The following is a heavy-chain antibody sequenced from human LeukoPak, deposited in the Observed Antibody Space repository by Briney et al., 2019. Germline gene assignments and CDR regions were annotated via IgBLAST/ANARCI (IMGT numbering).Heavy chain of an antibody. CDR3: ARDPNIAVAGTWLDY. J-gene: IGHJ4*02. CDR2: IIPILGIA. V-gene: IGHV1-69*04. CDR1: GGTFSSYA. D-gene: IGHD6-19*01. Sequence: GASVKVSCKASGGTFSSYAISWVRQAPGQGLEWMGRIIPILGIANYAQKFQGRVTITADKSTSTAYMELSSLRSEDTAVYYCARDPNIAVAGTWLDYWGQGTLVTVSS.